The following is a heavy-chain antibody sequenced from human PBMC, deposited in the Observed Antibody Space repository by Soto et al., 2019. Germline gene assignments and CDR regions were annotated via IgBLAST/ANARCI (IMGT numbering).Heavy chain of an antibody. CDR3: ARDSYGDYDGDDAFDI. V-gene: IGHV3-30-3*01. J-gene: IGHJ3*02. CDR2: ISYDGSNK. Sequence: QVQLVESGGGVVQPGRSLRLSCAASGFTFSSYAMHWVRQAPGKGLEWVAVISYDGSNKYYADSVKGRFTISRDNSKNTLYLRMNSLRAEDTAVYYCARDSYGDYDGDDAFDIWGQGTMVTVSS. CDR1: GFTFSSYA. D-gene: IGHD4-17*01.